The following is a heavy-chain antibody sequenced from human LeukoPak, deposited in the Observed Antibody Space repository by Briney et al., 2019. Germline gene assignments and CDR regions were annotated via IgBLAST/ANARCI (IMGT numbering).Heavy chain of an antibody. CDR1: GGSISSGGYS. Sequence: PSETLSLTCAVSGGSISSGGYSWSWIRQPPGKGLEWIGYIYHSGSTYYNPSLKSRVTISVDTSKNQFSLKLSSVTAADTAVYYCARGYQLTSTGYFDYWGQGTLVTVSS. D-gene: IGHD2-2*01. CDR2: IYHSGST. V-gene: IGHV4-30-2*01. J-gene: IGHJ4*02. CDR3: ARGYQLTSTGYFDY.